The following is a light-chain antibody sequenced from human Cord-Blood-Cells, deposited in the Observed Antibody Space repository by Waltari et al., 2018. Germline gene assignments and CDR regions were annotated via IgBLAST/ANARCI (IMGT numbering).Light chain of an antibody. CDR2: AAS. V-gene: IGKV1-39*01. Sequence: DRVTITCRASQSISSYLNWYQQKPGKAPKLLIYAASSLQSGVPSRFSGSGSGTDFTLTISSLQPEDFATYYCQQSYSTPFTFGPGTKVHIK. J-gene: IGKJ3*01. CDR3: QQSYSTPFT. CDR1: QSISSY.